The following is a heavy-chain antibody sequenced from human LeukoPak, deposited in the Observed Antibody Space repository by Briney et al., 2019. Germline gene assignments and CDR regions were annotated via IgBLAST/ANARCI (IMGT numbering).Heavy chain of an antibody. CDR2: INPSDGST. Sequence: GASVKASCEASGYTFSSYWIQWVRQAPGQGLEWMGLINPSDGSTAYAHTFQGRVTMTRDTSTSTVYMDLSSLRSEDTAVYYCARAPRNSSTMLDFWGQGTLVTVSS. D-gene: IGHD6-13*01. CDR3: ARAPRNSSTMLDF. J-gene: IGHJ4*02. CDR1: GYTFSSYW. V-gene: IGHV1-46*01.